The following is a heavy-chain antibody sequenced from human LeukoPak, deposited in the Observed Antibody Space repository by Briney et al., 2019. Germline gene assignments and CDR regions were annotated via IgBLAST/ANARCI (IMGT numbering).Heavy chain of an antibody. J-gene: IGHJ1*01. CDR3: ARGGKRAVAGTRSPQYFQH. Sequence: GGSLRLSCAASGLTFSSYGMHWVRQAPGKGLEWVAYIRYDGSNKYYADSVKGRFTISRDNSKNTLYVQMNSLRTEDTAVYYCARGGKRAVAGTRSPQYFQHWGQGTLVTVSS. V-gene: IGHV3-30*02. CDR1: GLTFSSYG. CDR2: IRYDGSNK. D-gene: IGHD6-19*01.